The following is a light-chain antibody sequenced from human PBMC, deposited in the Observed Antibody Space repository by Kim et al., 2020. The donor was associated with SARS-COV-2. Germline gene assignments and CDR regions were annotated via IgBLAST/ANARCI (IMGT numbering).Light chain of an antibody. V-gene: IGLV3-19*01. CDR1: SLRSYY. Sequence: SSELTQDPAVSVALGQTVRITCQGDSLRSYYARWYQHKPGQAPVLVIYGKNNRPSGIPDRFSGSSSGNTASLTITEAEAEDEADYYCNSRDSSGNGYGFGNGTKVTV. CDR3: NSRDSSGNGYG. CDR2: GKN. J-gene: IGLJ1*01.